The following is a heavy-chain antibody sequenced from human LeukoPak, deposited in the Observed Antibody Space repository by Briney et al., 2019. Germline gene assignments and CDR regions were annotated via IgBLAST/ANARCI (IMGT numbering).Heavy chain of an antibody. Sequence: SETLSLTCTVSGGSISSYYWSWIRQPPGKGLEWIGYIYYSGSTNYNPSLKSRVTISVDTSKNQFSLKLSSVTAADTAVYYCARTPPPSGSGWYLAYYYYYMDVWGKGTTVTVSS. V-gene: IGHV4-59*01. CDR2: IYYSGST. CDR3: ARTPPPSGSGWYLAYYYYYMDV. J-gene: IGHJ6*03. D-gene: IGHD6-19*01. CDR1: GGSISSYY.